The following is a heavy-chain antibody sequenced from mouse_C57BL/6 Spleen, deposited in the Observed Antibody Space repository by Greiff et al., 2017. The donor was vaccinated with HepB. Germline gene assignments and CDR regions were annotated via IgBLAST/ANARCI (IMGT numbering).Heavy chain of an antibody. V-gene: IGHV1-55*01. CDR2: IYPGSGST. D-gene: IGHD2-10*01. Sequence: QVQLQQPGAELVKPGASVKMSCKASGYTFTSYWITWVKQRPGQGLEWIGDIYPGSGSTNYNEKFKSKATLTVDTSSSTAYMQLSSLTSEDAAVYYCSAYYGNYAGMDYWGPGTSVTVAS. J-gene: IGHJ4*01. CDR3: SAYYGNYAGMDY. CDR1: GYTFTSYW.